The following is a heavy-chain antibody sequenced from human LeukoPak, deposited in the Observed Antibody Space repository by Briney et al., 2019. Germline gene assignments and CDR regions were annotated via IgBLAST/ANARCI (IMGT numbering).Heavy chain of an antibody. Sequence: ASVKVSCKASGYTFTNFDINWVRQATGQGLEWMGWMNPKTGNTGSAQNLQGRVTITGNTSITTAYMELSSLGSEDTAVYYCARALDQYNWFDPWGQGTLVTVSS. D-gene: IGHD1-1*01. CDR3: ARALDQYNWFDP. CDR1: GYTFTNFD. V-gene: IGHV1-8*01. J-gene: IGHJ5*02. CDR2: MNPKTGNT.